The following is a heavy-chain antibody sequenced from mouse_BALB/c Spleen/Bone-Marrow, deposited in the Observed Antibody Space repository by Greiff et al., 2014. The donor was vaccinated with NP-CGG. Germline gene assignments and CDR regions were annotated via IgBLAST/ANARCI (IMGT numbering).Heavy chain of an antibody. CDR3: ARYLIFYDYDEAMDY. CDR2: IDPANGDT. Sequence: VHVKQSGAELVKPGASVKLSYTASGFNIKDTYMHWVEQRPEQGLEWIGRIDPANGDTKYDPKFQGKATITADTSSNTAYLQLSSLTSEDTAVYYCARYLIFYDYDEAMDYWGQGTSVTVSS. D-gene: IGHD2-4*01. V-gene: IGHV14-3*02. J-gene: IGHJ4*01. CDR1: GFNIKDTY.